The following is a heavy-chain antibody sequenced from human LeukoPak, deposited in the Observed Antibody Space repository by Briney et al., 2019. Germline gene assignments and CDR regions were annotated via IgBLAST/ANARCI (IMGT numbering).Heavy chain of an antibody. Sequence: GESLNISCNDSGYSFTSYWISWVRQMHGTGLEWMGWIDPSDSYTNYSTSFQGHVTISADKSNSTAYLQCSSLKDSDTAMYYCARHKWIEHFDYWGQGTLVTVSS. D-gene: IGHD5-12*01. CDR3: ARHKWIEHFDY. V-gene: IGHV5-10-1*01. CDR2: IDPSDSYT. J-gene: IGHJ4*02. CDR1: GYSFTSYW.